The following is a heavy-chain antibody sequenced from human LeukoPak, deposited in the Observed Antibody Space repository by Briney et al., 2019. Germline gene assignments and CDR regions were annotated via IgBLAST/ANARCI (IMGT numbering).Heavy chain of an antibody. CDR3: ARYYYDSSGYYQTGGYFDY. CDR1: GYSISSGYY. D-gene: IGHD3-22*01. V-gene: IGHV4-38-2*02. J-gene: IGHJ4*02. CDR2: IYHSGST. Sequence: SETLSLTCTVSGYSISSGYYWGWIRQPPGKGLEWIGSIYHSGSTYYHPSLKSRVTISVDTSKNQFSLKLSSVTAADTAVYYCARYYYDSSGYYQTGGYFDYWGQGTLVTVSS.